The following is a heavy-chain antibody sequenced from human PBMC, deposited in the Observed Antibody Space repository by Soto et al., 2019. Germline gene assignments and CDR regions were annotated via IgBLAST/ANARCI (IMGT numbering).Heavy chain of an antibody. CDR3: ARDVHATMAFDC. D-gene: IGHD3-10*01. J-gene: IGHJ4*02. V-gene: IGHV4-30-4*01. Sequence: SETLSLTCTVSGGSISSGDYYWSWIRQPPGKGLEWIGYIYYSGSTYYNPSLKSRVTMSVDTSKNQFSLKLSSVTAADTAVYYCARDVHATMAFDCWGQGTLVTVSS. CDR2: IYYSGST. CDR1: GGSISSGDYY.